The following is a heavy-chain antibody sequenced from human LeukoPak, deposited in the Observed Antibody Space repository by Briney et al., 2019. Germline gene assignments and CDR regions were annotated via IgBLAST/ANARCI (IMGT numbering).Heavy chain of an antibody. Sequence: SETLSLTCTVSGGSISSYYWSWIRQPPGKGLEWIGYIYYSGSTNYNPSLKSRVTISVDTSKNQFSLKLSSVTAADTAVYYCARVSRRAVTMVRGMGTFDIWGQGTMVTVSS. CDR2: IYYSGST. D-gene: IGHD3-10*01. CDR3: ARVSRRAVTMVRGMGTFDI. V-gene: IGHV4-59*01. J-gene: IGHJ3*02. CDR1: GGSISSYY.